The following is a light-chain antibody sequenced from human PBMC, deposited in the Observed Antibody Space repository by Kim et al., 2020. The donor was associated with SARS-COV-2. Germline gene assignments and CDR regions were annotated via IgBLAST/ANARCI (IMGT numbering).Light chain of an antibody. Sequence: QSALTQPPSVSGAPGQRVTISCTGSSSNIGAGYDVHWYQQLPGTAPKLLIYGNSNRPSGVPDRSSGSKSGTSASLAITGLQAEDEADYYCQSYDSSHVFGTGTKVTVL. CDR1: SSNIGAGYD. CDR3: QSYDSSHV. J-gene: IGLJ1*01. V-gene: IGLV1-40*01. CDR2: GNS.